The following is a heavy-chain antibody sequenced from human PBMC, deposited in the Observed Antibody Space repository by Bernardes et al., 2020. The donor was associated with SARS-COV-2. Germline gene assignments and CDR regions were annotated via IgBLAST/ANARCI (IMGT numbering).Heavy chain of an antibody. CDR3: AGTTITCCDY. J-gene: IGHJ4*02. Sequence: GGSLRLSCEASGITFSSFCMHWVRQSPGKGLIWVSRMSGDGSGTTYADSVKGRFTISRDNSRNTLYLQMNSLTPEDSGLYYCAGTTITCCDYWGQGTLVTVSS. V-gene: IGHV3-74*01. CDR1: GITFSSFC. D-gene: IGHD3-10*01. CDR2: MSGDGSGT.